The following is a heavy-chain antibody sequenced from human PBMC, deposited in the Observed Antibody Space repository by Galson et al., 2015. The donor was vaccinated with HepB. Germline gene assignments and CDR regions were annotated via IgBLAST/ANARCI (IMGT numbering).Heavy chain of an antibody. CDR3: AIALYDSSGNIDY. V-gene: IGHV3-43*01. CDR1: GFTFDDYT. J-gene: IGHJ4*02. Sequence: SLRLSCAASGFTFDDYTMHWVRQAPGKGLEWVSLISWDGGSTYYADSVKGRFTISRDNSKNSLYLQMNSLRTEDTALYYCAIALYDSSGNIDYWGQGTLFTVSS. D-gene: IGHD3-22*01. CDR2: ISWDGGST.